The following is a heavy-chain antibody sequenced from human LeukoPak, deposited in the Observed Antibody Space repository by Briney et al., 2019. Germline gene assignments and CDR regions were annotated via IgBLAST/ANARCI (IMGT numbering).Heavy chain of an antibody. V-gene: IGHV1-46*01. CDR3: ARAGDIVLAGSPLSSQFDP. Sequence: AASVKVSCKASGYTFTSYYMHWVRQAPGQGLEWMGIINPSGGSTSYAQKFQGRVTMTRDMSTSTVYMELSSLRSEDTAVYYCARAGDIVLAGSPLSSQFDPWGQGTLVTVSS. D-gene: IGHD2-8*01. CDR1: GYTFTSYY. J-gene: IGHJ5*02. CDR2: INPSGGST.